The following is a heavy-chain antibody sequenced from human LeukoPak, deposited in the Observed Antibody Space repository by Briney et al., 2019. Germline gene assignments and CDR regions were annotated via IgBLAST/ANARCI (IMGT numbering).Heavy chain of an antibody. V-gene: IGHV3-66*01. J-gene: IGHJ4*02. CDR2: IYSGGST. CDR1: GFTFSSYG. CDR3: ARDQGYSYGPVDY. Sequence: GGSLRLSCAASGFTFSSYGMHWVRQAPGKGLEWVSVIYSGGSTYYADSVKGRFTISRDNSKNTLYLQMNSLRAEDTALYYCARDQGYSYGPVDYWGQGTLVTVSS. D-gene: IGHD5-18*01.